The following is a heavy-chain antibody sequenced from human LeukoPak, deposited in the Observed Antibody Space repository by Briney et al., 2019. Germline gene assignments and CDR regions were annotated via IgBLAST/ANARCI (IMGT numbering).Heavy chain of an antibody. CDR1: GFTFSNYG. D-gene: IGHD6-6*01. V-gene: IGHV3-74*01. CDR3: ARGLSGYASSLGY. Sequence: GGSLRLSCAASGFTFSNYGMHWVRQAPGKGLVWVSRINSDGSSTSYADSVRGRFSISRDNAKNTLYLQMNSLRAEDTAVYYCARGLSGYASSLGYWGQGTLVTVSA. CDR2: INSDGSST. J-gene: IGHJ4*02.